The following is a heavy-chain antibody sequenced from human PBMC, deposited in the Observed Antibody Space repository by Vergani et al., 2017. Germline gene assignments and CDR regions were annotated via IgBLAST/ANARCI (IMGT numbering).Heavy chain of an antibody. CDR1: GFSLSTSGMC. D-gene: IGHD2-2*01. V-gene: IGHV2-70*15. CDR2: IDWDDDK. J-gene: IGHJ6*03. CDR3: AREVVPAAMSPYYYYYYYMDV. Sequence: QVTLRESGPALVKPTQTLTLTCTFSGFSLSTSGMCVSWIRQPPGKALEWLARIDWDDDKYYSTSLKTRLTISKATSKHQVVLTMTNMDPVDTATYYCAREVVPAAMSPYYYYYYYMDVWGKGTTVTVSS.